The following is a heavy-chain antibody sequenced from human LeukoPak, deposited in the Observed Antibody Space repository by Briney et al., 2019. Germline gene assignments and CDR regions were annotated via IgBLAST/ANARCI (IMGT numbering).Heavy chain of an antibody. CDR1: GGTFSSYA. Sequence: GASVKVSCKASGGTFSSYAISWVRQAPGQGLEWMGRIIPIFGTANYARKFQGRVTITTDESTSTAYMELSSLRSEDTAVYYCARGPDAYCSGGSCYVSNWFDPWGQGTLVTVSS. J-gene: IGHJ5*02. D-gene: IGHD2-15*01. CDR2: IIPIFGTA. V-gene: IGHV1-69*05. CDR3: ARGPDAYCSGGSCYVSNWFDP.